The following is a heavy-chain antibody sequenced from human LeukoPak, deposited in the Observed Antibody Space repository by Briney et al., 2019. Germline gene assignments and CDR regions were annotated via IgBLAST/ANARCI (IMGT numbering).Heavy chain of an antibody. V-gene: IGHV3-53*01. J-gene: IGHJ4*02. CDR3: ATETWND. Sequence: GESLRLSCAASGFAVSSHYMSWVRQAPGKGLEWVSVIFRDGSTSHADSVKGRFTISRDNSRNTVYLQMNSLRAEDTAVYYCATETWNDWGQGTLVTVSS. CDR1: GFAVSSHY. D-gene: IGHD1-1*01. CDR2: IFRDGST.